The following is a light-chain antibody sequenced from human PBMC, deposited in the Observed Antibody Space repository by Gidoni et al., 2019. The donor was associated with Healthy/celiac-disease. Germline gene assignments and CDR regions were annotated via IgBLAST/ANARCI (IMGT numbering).Light chain of an antibody. V-gene: IGKV1-5*01. CDR2: DAS. CDR1: QSISSW. J-gene: IGKJ1*01. CDR3: QPYNTYSWT. Sequence: DIQLTQSPSTLSASVGGRVTITCRASQSISSWLAWYQQKPGKAPKLLIYDASSLESGVPSRFCGSGSGIEFTLAISILQPDEFAAYYCQPYNTYSWTFGQGTKVEIK.